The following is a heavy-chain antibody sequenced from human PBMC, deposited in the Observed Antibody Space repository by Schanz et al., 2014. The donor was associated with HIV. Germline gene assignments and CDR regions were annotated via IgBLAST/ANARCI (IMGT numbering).Heavy chain of an antibody. CDR2: MNPNSGNT. Sequence: QVQLVQSGAEVKKPGASVKVSCKASGYTFTSYDINWVRQATGQGLEWMGWMNPNSGNTGYAQKFQERVTITRDMSTSTAYMELRSLRSDDTAVYYCARDGTELGYNWFDPWGQGTLVTVSS. CDR3: ARDGTELGYNWFDP. J-gene: IGHJ5*02. D-gene: IGHD7-27*01. CDR1: GYTFTSYD. V-gene: IGHV1-8*01.